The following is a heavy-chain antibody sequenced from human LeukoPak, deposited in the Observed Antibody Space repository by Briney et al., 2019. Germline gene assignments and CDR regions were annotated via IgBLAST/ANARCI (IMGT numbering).Heavy chain of an antibody. CDR3: ARGRHSYGYWEYYFDY. CDR2: MNPNSGNT. CDR1: GCTFTSND. V-gene: IGHV1-8*01. J-gene: IGHJ4*02. Sequence: ASVKVSFKASGCTFTSNDINWVRQATGQGLEWMGWMNPNSGNTGYAQKFQGRVTMTRNTSISTAYMELSSLRSEDTAVYYCARGRHSYGYWEYYFDYWGQGTLVTVSS. D-gene: IGHD5-18*01.